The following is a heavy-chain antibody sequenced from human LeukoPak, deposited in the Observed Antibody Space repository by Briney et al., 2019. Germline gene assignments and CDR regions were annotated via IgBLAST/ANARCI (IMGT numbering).Heavy chain of an antibody. CDR2: ISGSGGST. V-gene: IGHV3-23*01. CDR3: AKDLPNIVVVTAVRGY. D-gene: IGHD2-21*02. CDR1: GFTFSGYA. J-gene: IGHJ4*02. Sequence: PGGSLRLSCAASGFTFSGYAMSWVRQAPGKGLEWVSAISGSGGSTYYADSVKGRFTISRDNSKNTLYLQMNSLRAEDTAVYYCAKDLPNIVVVTAVRGYWGQGTLVTVSS.